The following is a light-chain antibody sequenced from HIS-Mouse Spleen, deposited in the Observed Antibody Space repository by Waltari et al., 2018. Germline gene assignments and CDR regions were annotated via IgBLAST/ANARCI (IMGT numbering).Light chain of an antibody. J-gene: IGLJ2*01. CDR2: DVS. CDR1: SSDVGGYNY. CDR3: CSYAGSYPVV. V-gene: IGLV2-11*01. Sequence: QSALTQPRSVSGSPGQSVTISCTGTSSDVGGYNYVSWYQQHPGKAPKRMIYDVSKQPSGVPDRFSGSKSGNTASLTISGLQAEDEADYYCCSYAGSYPVVFGGGTK.